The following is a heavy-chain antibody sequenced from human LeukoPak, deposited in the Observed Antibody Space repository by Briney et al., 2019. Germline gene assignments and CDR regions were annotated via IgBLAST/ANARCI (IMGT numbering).Heavy chain of an antibody. Sequence: PSETLSLTCTVSGGSISSYYWSWIRQPPGKGLEWIGYIYYSGSTNYNPSLKSRVTISVDTSKNQFSLKLSSVTAADTAVYYCARHERHIAVADTSRAFDYWGQGTLVTVSS. CDR3: ARHERHIAVADTSRAFDY. CDR1: GGSISSYY. CDR2: IYYSGST. D-gene: IGHD6-19*01. J-gene: IGHJ4*02. V-gene: IGHV4-59*08.